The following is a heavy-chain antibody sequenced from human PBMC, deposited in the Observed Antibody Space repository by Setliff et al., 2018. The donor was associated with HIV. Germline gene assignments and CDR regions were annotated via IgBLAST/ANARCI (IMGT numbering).Heavy chain of an antibody. D-gene: IGHD4-17*01. J-gene: IGHJ4*02. CDR1: GGTFSSYA. Sequence: ASVKVSCKASGGTFSSYAISWVRQAPGQGLEWMGRIIPIFGTANYAQKFQGRVTITADKSTSTAYMELSSLRSEDTAMYHCARVIPDYGDYYFDYWGQGTLVTVSS. CDR2: IIPIFGTA. CDR3: ARVIPDYGDYYFDY. V-gene: IGHV1-69*06.